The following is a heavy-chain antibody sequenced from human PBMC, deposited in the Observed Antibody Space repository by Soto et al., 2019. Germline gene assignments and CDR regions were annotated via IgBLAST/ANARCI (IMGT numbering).Heavy chain of an antibody. V-gene: IGHV4-34*01. CDR3: ARDPYHDYGDHSFDY. Sequence: SETLSLTCAVYGGSFSGYYWSWIRQPPGKGLEWIGEINHSGSTNYNPSLKSRVTISVDTSKNQFSLKLSSVTAADTAVYYCARDPYHDYGDHSFDYWGQGTLVTVSS. CDR1: GGSFSGYY. CDR2: INHSGST. D-gene: IGHD4-17*01. J-gene: IGHJ4*02.